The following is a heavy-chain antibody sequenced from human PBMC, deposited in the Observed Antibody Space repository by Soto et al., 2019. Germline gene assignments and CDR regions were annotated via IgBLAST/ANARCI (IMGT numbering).Heavy chain of an antibody. J-gene: IGHJ5*02. V-gene: IGHV1-3*01. CDR1: GYTFTSYA. CDR2: INAGNGNT. Sequence: ASVKVSCKASGYTFTSYAMHWVRQAPGQRLEWMGWINAGNGNTKYSQKFQGRVTITRDTSASTAYMELSSLRSEDTAVYYCAKEYYDILTGYSPWFDPWGQGTLVTVSS. CDR3: AKEYYDILTGYSPWFDP. D-gene: IGHD3-9*01.